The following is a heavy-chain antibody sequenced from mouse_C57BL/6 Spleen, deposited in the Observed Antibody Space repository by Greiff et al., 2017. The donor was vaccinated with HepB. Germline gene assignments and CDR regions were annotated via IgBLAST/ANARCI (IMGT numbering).Heavy chain of an antibody. Sequence: QFQLQQPGAELVKPGASVKMSCKASGYTFTSYWITWVKQRPGQGLEWIGDIYPGSGSTNYNEKFKSKATLTVDTSSSTAYMQLSSLTSEDSAVYYCARESTMVTRAYWGQGTLVTVSA. CDR3: ARESTMVTRAY. CDR2: IYPGSGST. CDR1: GYTFTSYW. V-gene: IGHV1-55*01. D-gene: IGHD2-2*01. J-gene: IGHJ3*01.